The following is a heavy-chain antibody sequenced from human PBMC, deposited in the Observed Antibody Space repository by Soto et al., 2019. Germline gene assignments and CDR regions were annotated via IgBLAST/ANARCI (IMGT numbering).Heavy chain of an antibody. D-gene: IGHD5-12*01. J-gene: IGHJ3*02. Sequence: QVQLVESGGGVVQPGRSLRLSCAASGFTFSSYGMHWVRQAPGKGLEWVAVIWYDGSNKYYADSVKGRFTISRDNSKNTLYLQMNSLRAEDTAVYYCATDRMEVEDIVGRAFDIWGQGTMVTVSS. CDR1: GFTFSSYG. CDR3: ATDRMEVEDIVGRAFDI. V-gene: IGHV3-33*01. CDR2: IWYDGSNK.